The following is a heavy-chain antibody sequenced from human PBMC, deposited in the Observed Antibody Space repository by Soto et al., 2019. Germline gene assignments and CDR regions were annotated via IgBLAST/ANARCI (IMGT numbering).Heavy chain of an antibody. D-gene: IGHD6-6*01. Sequence: PSQTLSLTCAISGDSVSSDTAAWNWIRQSPSRSLEWLGRTYYRSKWYNDYAVSVKSRITLNPDTSKNQFSLQLNSLTPEDTAVYYCARAKEYTSSSGMDVWGQGITVTVSS. CDR3: ARAKEYTSSSGMDV. J-gene: IGHJ6*02. CDR1: GDSVSSDTAA. V-gene: IGHV6-1*01. CDR2: TYYRSKWYN.